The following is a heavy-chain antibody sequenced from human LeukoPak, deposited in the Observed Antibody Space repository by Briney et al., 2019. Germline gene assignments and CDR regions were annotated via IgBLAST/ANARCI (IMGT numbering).Heavy chain of an antibody. V-gene: IGHV1-8*01. D-gene: IGHD6-19*01. CDR2: MNPNSGNT. J-gene: IGHJ1*01. Sequence: GASVKVSCKGSGYTFTSYDINWVRQASGQGLDWMGWMNPNSGNTGYAQKFQGRVTMTRNTSISTAYMELSSLRSEDAAVYYCARVGEVAVAGTTAEYFQHWGQGTLVTVSS. CDR1: GYTFTSYD. CDR3: ARVGEVAVAGTTAEYFQH.